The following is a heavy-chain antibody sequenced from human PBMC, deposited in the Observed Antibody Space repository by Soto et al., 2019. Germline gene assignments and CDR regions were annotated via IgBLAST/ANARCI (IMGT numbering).Heavy chain of an antibody. V-gene: IGHV1-18*01. J-gene: IGHJ5*02. CDR2: ISAYNGNT. Sequence: QVQLVQSGAEVKKPGASVKVSCKASGYTFTSYGISWVPQAPGQGLEWMGWISAYNGNTNYAQKLQGRVTMTTDTTTSTAYMELRSLRSDDTAVDYCARVLEYCSGGSCYPDWFDPWGQGTLVAVSS. CDR3: ARVLEYCSGGSCYPDWFDP. D-gene: IGHD2-15*01. CDR1: GYTFTSYG.